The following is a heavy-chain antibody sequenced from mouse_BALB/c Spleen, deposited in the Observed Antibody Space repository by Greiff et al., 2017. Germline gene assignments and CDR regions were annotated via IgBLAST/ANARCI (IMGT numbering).Heavy chain of an antibody. J-gene: IGHJ3*01. D-gene: IGHD2-14*01. Sequence: QVQLQQSGAELAKPGASVKMSCKASGYTFTSYWMHWVKQRPGQGLEWIGYINPSTGYTEYNQKFKDKATLTADKSSSTAYMQLSSLTSEDSAVYYCARDGLNRYSWFAYWGQGTLVTVAA. V-gene: IGHV1-7*01. CDR3: ARDGLNRYSWFAY. CDR2: INPSTGYT. CDR1: GYTFTSYW.